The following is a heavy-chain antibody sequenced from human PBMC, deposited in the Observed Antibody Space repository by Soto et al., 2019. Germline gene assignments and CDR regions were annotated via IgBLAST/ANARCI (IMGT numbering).Heavy chain of an antibody. CDR2: IYYSGST. CDR1: GGSISSGGYY. J-gene: IGHJ5*02. CDR3: ARVWDDILTGRRWFDP. V-gene: IGHV4-31*03. D-gene: IGHD3-9*01. Sequence: QVQLQESGPGLVKPSQTLSLTCTVSGGSISSGGYYWSWIRQHPGKGLEWIGYIYYSGSTYYNPSLKSRVTISVDTSKNQFSLKLSSVTAADTAVYYCARVWDDILTGRRWFDPWGQGTLVTVSS.